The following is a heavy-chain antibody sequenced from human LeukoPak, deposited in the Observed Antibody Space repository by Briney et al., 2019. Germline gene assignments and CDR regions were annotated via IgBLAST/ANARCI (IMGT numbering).Heavy chain of an antibody. CDR3: ARDIRVRGGYGDYGIVY. V-gene: IGHV4-31*03. Sequence: SQTLSLTCTVSGGSIGSGGYYSSWIRQHPGKGLQWIGYIYYSESTYYNPSLKSRVTISVDTSKNQFSLKLSSVTAADTAVYYCARDIRVRGGYGDYGIVYWGQGTLVTVSS. D-gene: IGHD4-17*01. CDR2: IYYSEST. J-gene: IGHJ4*02. CDR1: GGSIGSGGYY.